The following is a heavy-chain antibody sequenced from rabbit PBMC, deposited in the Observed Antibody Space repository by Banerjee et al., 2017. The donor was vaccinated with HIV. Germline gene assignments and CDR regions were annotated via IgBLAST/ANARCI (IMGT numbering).Heavy chain of an antibody. CDR3: ARDLGL. CDR2: INTSSGSA. D-gene: IGHD3-1*01. V-gene: IGHV1S40*01. J-gene: IGHJ6*01. Sequence: APGKGLEWIACINTSSGSAYYASWVNGRFTISKTSSTTVTLQMTSLTAADTATYFCARDLGLWGPGTLVTVS.